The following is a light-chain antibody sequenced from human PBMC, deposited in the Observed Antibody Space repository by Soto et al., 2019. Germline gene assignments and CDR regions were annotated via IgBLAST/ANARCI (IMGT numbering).Light chain of an antibody. J-gene: IGKJ4*01. CDR3: QQYQSWPLT. CDR2: ESS. V-gene: IGKV3-15*01. Sequence: EIVMTQSPATLSLSPGERATLSCRASQSVFSNLAWYQQKPGQTPRLLIYESSTRATGISARFSGGGSGTEFTLTNSSLQSEDFANYFCQQYQSWPLTFGGGTKVEIK. CDR1: QSVFSN.